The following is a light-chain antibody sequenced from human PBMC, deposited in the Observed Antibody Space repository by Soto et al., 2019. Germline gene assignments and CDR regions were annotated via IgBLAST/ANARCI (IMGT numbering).Light chain of an antibody. CDR3: SSYTISSNGM. J-gene: IGLJ3*02. CDR2: EVI. CDR1: SSDVGGYNY. Sequence: QSVLTQPASVSGSPGQSITISCTGTSSDVGGYNYVSWYQQHPGKAPKLMIYEVINRPSGVSNRFSGSKSGNTASLTISGLQAEDEADYYCSSYTISSNGMFGGGTKLTV. V-gene: IGLV2-14*01.